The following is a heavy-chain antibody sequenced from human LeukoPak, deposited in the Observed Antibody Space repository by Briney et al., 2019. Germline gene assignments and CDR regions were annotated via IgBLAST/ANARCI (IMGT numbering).Heavy chain of an antibody. CDR1: GYTFTSCG. Sequence: GASVTVSLKCSGYTFTSCGISWVRPPPGQGLEWVGLLNAYYGKTNNSQKLQDRLTMTTDTSTSTAYIELRSLRSDDTAVYDCARDASFNDYAPLEFDYWGQGTRVTVTS. CDR2: LNAYYGKT. D-gene: IGHD4-17*01. J-gene: IGHJ4*02. V-gene: IGHV1-18*01. CDR3: ARDASFNDYAPLEFDY.